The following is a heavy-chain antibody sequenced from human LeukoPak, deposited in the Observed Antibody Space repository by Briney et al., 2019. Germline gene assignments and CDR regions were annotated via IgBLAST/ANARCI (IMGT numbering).Heavy chain of an antibody. D-gene: IGHD3-10*01. V-gene: IGHV1-8*03. CDR3: AGGPTTMVRGATSYYMDV. CDR2: INPNSGGT. CDR1: GYTFTSYG. J-gene: IGHJ6*03. Sequence: ASVKVSCKASGYTFTSYGISWVRQAPGQGLEWMGWINPNSGGTNYAQKFQGRVTITRNTSISTAYMELSSLRSEDTAVYYCAGGPTTMVRGATSYYMDVWGKGTTVTVSS.